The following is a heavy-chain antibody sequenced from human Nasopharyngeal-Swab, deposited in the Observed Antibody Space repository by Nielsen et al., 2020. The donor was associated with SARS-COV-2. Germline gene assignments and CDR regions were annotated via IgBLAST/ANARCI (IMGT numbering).Heavy chain of an antibody. J-gene: IGHJ6*03. Sequence: WIRQPPGKGLEWVSAISGSGGSTYYADSVKGRFTISRDNSKNTLYLQMNSLRAEDTAVYYCARDGIAAAGTQDYYYMDVWGKGTTVTVSS. V-gene: IGHV3-23*01. CDR3: ARDGIAAAGTQDYYYMDV. D-gene: IGHD6-13*01. CDR2: ISGSGGST.